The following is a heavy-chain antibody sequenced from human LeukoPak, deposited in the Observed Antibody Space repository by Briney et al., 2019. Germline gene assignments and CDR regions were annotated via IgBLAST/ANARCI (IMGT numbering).Heavy chain of an antibody. V-gene: IGHV3-30*02. CDR2: IRYDGSNK. CDR1: GFTFNSYG. Sequence: GGSLRLSCAASGFTFNSYGMHWVRQAPGKGLEWVAFIRYDGSNKYYADSVKGRFTISRDNSKNTLYLQMNSLRAEDTAVYYCARESSSWYDGRFDYWGQGTLVTVSS. D-gene: IGHD6-13*01. J-gene: IGHJ4*02. CDR3: ARESSSWYDGRFDY.